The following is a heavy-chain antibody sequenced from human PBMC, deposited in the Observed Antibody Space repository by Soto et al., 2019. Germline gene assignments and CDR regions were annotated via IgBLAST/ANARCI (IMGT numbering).Heavy chain of an antibody. Sequence: SEPLSLTCHVSGGSINSYTNYWSWIRQTPRRGLEGIGYTYYSGTTYYNPSLKSRVTISIDTSKNQFPLSLTSVVAADAAVYYCVREIVDSFDRSGSPDHWGQGTLVT. CDR2: TYYSGTT. V-gene: IGHV4-39*06. CDR1: GGSINSYTNY. J-gene: IGHJ4*02. D-gene: IGHD1-26*01. CDR3: VREIVDSFDRSGSPDH.